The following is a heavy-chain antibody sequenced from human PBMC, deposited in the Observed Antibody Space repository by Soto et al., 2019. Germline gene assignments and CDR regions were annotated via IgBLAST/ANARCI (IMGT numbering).Heavy chain of an antibody. CDR1: GGSISSSSYY. D-gene: IGHD2-15*01. CDR3: ARFVPCGDGSWAHDY. Sequence: SETLSLTCTVSGGSISSSSYYWGWIRQPPGKGLEWIGSIFYSGSTYYNPSLKSRVTISVDTSKNQFSLKLTSVTAADTAVYYCARFVPCGDGSWAHDYWGEVTLVTVS. J-gene: IGHJ4*02. CDR2: IFYSGST. V-gene: IGHV4-39*07.